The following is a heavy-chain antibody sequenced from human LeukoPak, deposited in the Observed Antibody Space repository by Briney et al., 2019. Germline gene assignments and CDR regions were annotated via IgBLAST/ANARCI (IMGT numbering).Heavy chain of an antibody. Sequence: GGSLRLSCAASGFTFHDHTMHWVRQGPGKRLEWVALITWDGDVTHYAASVKGRFTISRDNGKNSLFLQMNSVTTEDTALYYCTKDAAYSSSWFGYFDYWGQGTLVTVSS. D-gene: IGHD6-13*01. CDR2: ITWDGDVT. V-gene: IGHV3-43*01. CDR1: GFTFHDHT. CDR3: TKDAAYSSSWFGYFDY. J-gene: IGHJ4*02.